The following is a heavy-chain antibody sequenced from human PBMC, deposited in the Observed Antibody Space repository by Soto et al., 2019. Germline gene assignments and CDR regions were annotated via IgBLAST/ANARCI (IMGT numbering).Heavy chain of an antibody. Sequence: ASVKVSCKASGYTFTNYGISWVRQAPGQGLEWMGWISAYNGNTNYAQKLQGRVTMTTDTSTSTAYMELRSLRSDDTAVYYCAVGYCISTSCYQGWFDPWGQGTLVTVSS. CDR2: ISAYNGNT. J-gene: IGHJ5*02. D-gene: IGHD2-2*01. CDR1: GYTFTNYG. V-gene: IGHV1-18*01. CDR3: AVGYCISTSCYQGWFDP.